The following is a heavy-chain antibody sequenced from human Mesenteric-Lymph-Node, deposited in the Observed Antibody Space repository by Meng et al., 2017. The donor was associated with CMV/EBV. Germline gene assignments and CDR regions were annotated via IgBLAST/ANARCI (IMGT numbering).Heavy chain of an antibody. CDR3: AHRARLDP. CDR2: IRYDGSNK. V-gene: IGHV3-30*02. D-gene: IGHD6-25*01. Sequence: LRLSCAASGVTFRSYGMHWVRQAPGKGREWVAVIRYDGSNKYYADSVKGRFTISRDNSKNTLYLQMNSLRAEDTAVYYCAHRARLDPWGQGTLVTVSS. CDR1: GVTFRSYG. J-gene: IGHJ5*02.